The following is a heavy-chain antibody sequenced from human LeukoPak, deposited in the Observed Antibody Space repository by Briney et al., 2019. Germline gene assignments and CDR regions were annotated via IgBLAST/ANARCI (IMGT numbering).Heavy chain of an antibody. Sequence: PGGSLRLSCAASGFTFSSYWTSWVRQAPGKGLEWVANIKQDGSEKYYVDSVKGRFTISRDNAKNSLYLQMNSLRAEDTAVYYCARAQASSVGYWGQGTLVTVSS. J-gene: IGHJ4*02. V-gene: IGHV3-7*01. D-gene: IGHD3-22*01. CDR2: IKQDGSEK. CDR3: ARAQASSVGY. CDR1: GFTFSSYW.